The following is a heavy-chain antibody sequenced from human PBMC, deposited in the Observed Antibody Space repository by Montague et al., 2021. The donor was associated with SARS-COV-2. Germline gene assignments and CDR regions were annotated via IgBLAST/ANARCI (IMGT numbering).Heavy chain of an antibody. CDR1: GFTFSYYA. CDR2: ISYNGRNK. Sequence: SLRLSCAASGFTFSYYALHWVRQAPGKGPEWVAVISYNGRNKQFGDSVKGRATISRDNSKNTLYLQVDSLRNDDTAVYYCAREPKPVGYSYGYTFFDYWGQGTLVTVSS. CDR3: AREPKPVGYSYGYTFFDY. V-gene: IGHV3-30*03. J-gene: IGHJ4*02. D-gene: IGHD5-18*01.